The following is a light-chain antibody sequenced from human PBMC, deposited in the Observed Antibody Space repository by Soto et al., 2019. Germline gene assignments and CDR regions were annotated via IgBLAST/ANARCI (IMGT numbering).Light chain of an antibody. CDR1: QSINTY. V-gene: IGKV3-11*01. CDR3: QQRGSWPPLT. J-gene: IGKJ4*01. Sequence: EIVLTQSPPTLSLSPGERATLSCRASQSINTYLAWYQQKPGQAPRLLIYDASNRATGVPPRFSGSGSGTDFTLTISGLEPEDFAVYFCQQRGSWPPLTFGGGTKVEIK. CDR2: DAS.